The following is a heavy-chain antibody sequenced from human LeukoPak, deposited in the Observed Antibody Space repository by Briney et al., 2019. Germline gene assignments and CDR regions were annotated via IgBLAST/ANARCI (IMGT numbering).Heavy chain of an antibody. Sequence: ASVKVSCKASGYTFNGYYMHWVRQAPGQGLEWMGWINPNSGGTNYAQKFQGRVTMTRDTSISTAYMELSRLRSDDTAVYYCARHSSSHDASPIWGQGTLVTVSS. CDR2: INPNSGGT. CDR3: ARHSSSHDASPI. D-gene: IGHD6-6*01. V-gene: IGHV1-2*02. CDR1: GYTFNGYY. J-gene: IGHJ4*02.